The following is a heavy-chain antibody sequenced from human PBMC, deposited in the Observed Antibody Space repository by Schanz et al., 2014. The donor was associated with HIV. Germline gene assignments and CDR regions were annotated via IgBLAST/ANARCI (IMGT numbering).Heavy chain of an antibody. CDR1: GFTITSYG. D-gene: IGHD3-22*01. V-gene: IGHV4-31*02. CDR2: IYYIGSA. CDR3: AANYYDTSGCDY. Sequence: VQLLESGGGLVQPGGSLRLSCAVSGFTITSYGMSWVRQHPGKGLERIGYIYYIGSANYNVSLESRVTISLDTSKNQFSLNLSSVTAADTAVYYCAANYYDTSGCDYWGQGTLVTVSS. J-gene: IGHJ4*02.